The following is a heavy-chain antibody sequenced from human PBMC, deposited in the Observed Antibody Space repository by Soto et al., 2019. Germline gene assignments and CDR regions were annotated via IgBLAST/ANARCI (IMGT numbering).Heavy chain of an antibody. V-gene: IGHV1-18*01. J-gene: IGHJ5*02. Sequence: QVQLVQSGAEVKKPGASVKVSCRASGYTFTNFGVTWVRRAPGQGLEWMGWSSAYTDTANYAQKFQGRVTMPIDTSTGTVSRDMRSLTSDDTAVYYCERVIPGVESWFDPWGEGTLVTVAS. CDR3: ERVIPGVESWFDP. CDR1: GYTFTNFG. D-gene: IGHD2-2*01. CDR2: SSAYTDTA.